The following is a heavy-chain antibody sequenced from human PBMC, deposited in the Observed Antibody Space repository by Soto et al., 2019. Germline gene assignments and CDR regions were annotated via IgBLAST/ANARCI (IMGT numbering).Heavy chain of an antibody. Sequence: EVQLVESGGDLVQPGESLRLSCAASGFTFSSNYMHWVRQAPGEGLVWVSFINSDGSRTNYADSVKGRFTISRDNAKNTLYLQMTSLRAEDTAVYYCASRGAVVPAASFDYWGQGTLVTVSS. CDR2: INSDGSRT. CDR1: GFTFSSNY. V-gene: IGHV3-74*01. J-gene: IGHJ4*02. D-gene: IGHD2-2*01. CDR3: ASRGAVVPAASFDY.